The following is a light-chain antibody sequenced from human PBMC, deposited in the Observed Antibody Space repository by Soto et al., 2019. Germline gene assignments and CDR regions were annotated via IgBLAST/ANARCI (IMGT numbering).Light chain of an antibody. J-gene: IGKJ4*01. CDR2: AAS. CDR3: QKYDSAPLT. V-gene: IGKV1-27*01. Sequence: DIQMTQSPSSLSASVGDRVTITCRASQGISHYLAWYQQKPGEVPKLLIFAASTLQSAVPSRFSGSGSGTDFTLAISSLQPEDFATYYCQKYDSAPLTFGGGTRVEIK. CDR1: QGISHY.